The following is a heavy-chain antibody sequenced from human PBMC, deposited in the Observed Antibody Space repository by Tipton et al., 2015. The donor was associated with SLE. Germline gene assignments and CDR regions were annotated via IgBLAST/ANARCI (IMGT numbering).Heavy chain of an antibody. CDR3: ASSGNLFVDAPEYFQH. CDR2: IFYSGNT. CDR1: GDSVSNAHYY. V-gene: IGHV4-39*07. J-gene: IGHJ1*01. Sequence: TLSITCIVSGDSVSNAHYYWGWIRQSPGKGLEWIGAIFYSGNTYYNPSLKGRVTMSIDTSKNQVSLKVSSVTAADTAVYFCASSGNLFVDAPEYFQHWGQGTLVTVSS. D-gene: IGHD3-10*01.